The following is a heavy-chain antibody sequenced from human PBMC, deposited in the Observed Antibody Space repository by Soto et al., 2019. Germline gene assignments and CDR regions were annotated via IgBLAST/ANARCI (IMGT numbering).Heavy chain of an antibody. CDR2: ISGGGDII. Sequence: GGSLRLSCAASGFTFSDHYMTWIRQAPGKGPEWLSYISGGGDIISYADSVKGRFIISRDNAKRSLYLQMNSLTVEDTAVYYCSRDPRLADYWGQGTLVTVSS. V-gene: IGHV3-11*01. J-gene: IGHJ4*02. CDR1: GFTFSDHY. D-gene: IGHD6-25*01. CDR3: SRDPRLADY.